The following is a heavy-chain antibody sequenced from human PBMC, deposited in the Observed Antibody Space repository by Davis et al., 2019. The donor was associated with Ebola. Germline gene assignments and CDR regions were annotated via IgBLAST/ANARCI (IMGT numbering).Heavy chain of an antibody. Sequence: GGSLRLSCAASGFTFSSYWMNWVRQAPGKGLEWVSSISSSSSYIYYADSVKGRFTISRDNAKNSLYLQMNSLRAEDTAGYYCAVVGATVYWGQGTLVTVSS. J-gene: IGHJ4*02. CDR1: GFTFSSYW. V-gene: IGHV3-21*01. D-gene: IGHD1-26*01. CDR2: ISSSSSYI. CDR3: AVVGATVY.